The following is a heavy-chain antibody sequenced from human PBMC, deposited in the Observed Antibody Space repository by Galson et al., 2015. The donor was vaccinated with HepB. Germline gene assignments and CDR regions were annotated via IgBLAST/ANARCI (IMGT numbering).Heavy chain of an antibody. J-gene: IGHJ6*02. CDR2: INHSGST. V-gene: IGHV4-34*01. CDR1: GGSFSGYY. Sequence: ETLSLTCAVYGGSFSGYYWSWIRQPPGKGLEWIGEINHSGSTNYNPSLKSRVTISVDTSKNQFSLKLSSVTAADTAVYYCARTPYDILTPSYYYYYGMDVWGQGTTVTVSS. D-gene: IGHD3-9*01. CDR3: ARTPYDILTPSYYYYYGMDV.